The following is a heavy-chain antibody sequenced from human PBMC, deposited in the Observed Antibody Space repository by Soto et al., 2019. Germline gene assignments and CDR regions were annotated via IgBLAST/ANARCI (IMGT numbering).Heavy chain of an antibody. V-gene: IGHV3-23*01. Sequence: EVQLLESGGGLVQPGGSLRLSCAASGFTFSSYAMSWVRQAPGKGLEWVSAISGSGGSTYYADSVKGRFTISRDNSKYTLYLQMRSMRAEDTAVYYCAKASGWFGEFDYWGQGTLVTVSS. CDR2: ISGSGGST. CDR3: AKASGWFGEFDY. D-gene: IGHD3-10*01. J-gene: IGHJ4*02. CDR1: GFTFSSYA.